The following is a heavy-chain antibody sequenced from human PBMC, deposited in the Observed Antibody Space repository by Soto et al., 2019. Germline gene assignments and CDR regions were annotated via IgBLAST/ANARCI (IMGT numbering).Heavy chain of an antibody. J-gene: IGHJ5*02. D-gene: IGHD3-3*01. CDR1: GGSVSSYY. CDR2: IYYSGST. Sequence: SETLSLTCTVSGGSVSSYYWSWIRQPPGKGLEWIGYIYYSGSTNYNPSLKSRVTISVDTSKNQFSLKLSSVTAADTAVYYCARADHPYDFWSGYYNGILFDPWGQGTLVTVSS. CDR3: ARADHPYDFWSGYYNGILFDP. V-gene: IGHV4-59*02.